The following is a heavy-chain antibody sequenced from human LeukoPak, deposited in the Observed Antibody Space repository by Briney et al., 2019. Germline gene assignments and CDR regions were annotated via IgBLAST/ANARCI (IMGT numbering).Heavy chain of an antibody. CDR1: GGSISSYS. V-gene: IGHV4-59*08. J-gene: IGHJ4*02. D-gene: IGHD6-19*01. CDR2: ISHSGTT. CDR3: ARWDDSAWGFGN. Sequence: PSETLSLTCIVSGGSISSYSWNWIRQSPGKGLEWVGYISHSGTTSYNSSLKSRVTISVDTSKNQLSLKLTSVTAADTAVYYCARWDDSAWGFGNWGPGTLVIVSS.